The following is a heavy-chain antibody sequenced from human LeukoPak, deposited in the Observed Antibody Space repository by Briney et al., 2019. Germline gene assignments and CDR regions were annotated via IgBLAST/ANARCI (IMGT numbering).Heavy chain of an antibody. D-gene: IGHD6-13*01. CDR2: TYYRSKWFN. V-gene: IGHV6-1*01. CDR3: ARDRGIAAAGYFGL. J-gene: IGHJ2*01. Sequence: SPTLSLTCAISGDSVSINSAAWNWLRQSPSRGLEWLGRTYYRSKWFNDYAISVKSRITINPDTSKNQFSLQLNSVTPEDTAVYYCARDRGIAAAGYFGLWGRGTLVTVSS. CDR1: GDSVSINSAA.